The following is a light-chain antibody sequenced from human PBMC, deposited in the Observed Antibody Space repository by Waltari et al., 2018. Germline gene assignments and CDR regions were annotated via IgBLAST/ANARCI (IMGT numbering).Light chain of an antibody. Sequence: HSALTQPASVSGSPGQSLTISCTGPRSDVGGYDFVSWYRQHPGKAPKVIIFDVTQRPSGISDRFSGSKSGNTASLTISGLQADDEADYACASYTADSTYVFGSGTTVTV. CDR3: ASYTADSTYV. V-gene: IGLV2-14*03. CDR2: DVT. J-gene: IGLJ1*01. CDR1: RSDVGGYDF.